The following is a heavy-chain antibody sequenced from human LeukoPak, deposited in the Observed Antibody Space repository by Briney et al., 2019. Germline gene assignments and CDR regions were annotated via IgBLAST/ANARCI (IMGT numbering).Heavy chain of an antibody. CDR1: GFTFSSYT. D-gene: IGHD3-10*01. Sequence: GGSLRLSCAASGFTFSSYTMHWVRQAPGKGLEWVSSISTESRHIYNADSVKGRFTISRDNTKNSLYLQMSSLRAEDTAVYFCAKTPANFKYYPDWWGQGTLVTVSS. J-gene: IGHJ4*02. CDR2: ISTESRHI. V-gene: IGHV3-21*01. CDR3: AKTPANFKYYPDW.